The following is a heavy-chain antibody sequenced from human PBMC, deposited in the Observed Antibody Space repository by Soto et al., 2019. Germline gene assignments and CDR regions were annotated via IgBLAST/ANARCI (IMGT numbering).Heavy chain of an antibody. CDR1: GFTFSSYG. CDR2: ISYDGSNK. CDR3: AKDSSRYYDSSPGDY. V-gene: IGHV3-30*18. J-gene: IGHJ4*02. Sequence: GSLRLSCAASGFTFSSYGMHWVRQAPGKGLEWVAVISYDGSNKYYADSVKGRFTISRDNSKNTLYLQMNSLRAEDTAVYYCAKDSSRYYDSSPGDYWGQGTLVTVSS. D-gene: IGHD3-22*01.